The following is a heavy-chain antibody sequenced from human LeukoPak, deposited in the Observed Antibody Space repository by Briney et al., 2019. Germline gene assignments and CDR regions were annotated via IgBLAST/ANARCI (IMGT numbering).Heavy chain of an antibody. Sequence: ASVKVSCKASGYTFTGYYMHWVRQARGQGLEWMGWINPNSGGTNYAQKFQGRVTMTRDTSISTAYMELSRLRSDDTAVYYCARWPASGYSDSRAKYYFDYWGQGTLVTVSS. CDR2: INPNSGGT. D-gene: IGHD3-22*01. J-gene: IGHJ4*02. CDR3: ARWPASGYSDSRAKYYFDY. CDR1: GYTFTGYY. V-gene: IGHV1-2*02.